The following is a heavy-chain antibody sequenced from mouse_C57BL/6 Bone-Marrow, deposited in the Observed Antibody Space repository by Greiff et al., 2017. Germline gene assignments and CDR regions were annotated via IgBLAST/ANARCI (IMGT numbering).Heavy chain of an antibody. CDR3: ARSRGRTGTLDY. D-gene: IGHD4-1*01. CDR1: GYTFTTYR. Sequence: QVQLQQPGAELVKPGASVKLSCKASGYTFTTYRMHWVKQRPGQGLEWIGMIHPNSGSTNYNEKFKSKATLTVDKSSSTAYMQLSSLTSEDSAVYYCARSRGRTGTLDYWGQGTTLTVSS. J-gene: IGHJ2*01. V-gene: IGHV1-64*01. CDR2: IHPNSGST.